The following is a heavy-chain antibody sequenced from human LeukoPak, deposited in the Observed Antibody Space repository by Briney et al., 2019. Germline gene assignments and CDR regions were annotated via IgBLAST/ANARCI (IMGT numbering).Heavy chain of an antibody. D-gene: IGHD2-8*02. Sequence: SQTLSLTCTVSGGSISSDGYYWSWIRQHPGKGLEWLGYIYYGGSTYYNPSLKSRVTISVDTPKNQFSLKLSSVTAADTAVYYCARDLVMDYWGQGTLVTVSS. CDR1: GGSISSDGYY. J-gene: IGHJ4*02. V-gene: IGHV4-31*03. CDR2: IYYGGST. CDR3: ARDLVMDY.